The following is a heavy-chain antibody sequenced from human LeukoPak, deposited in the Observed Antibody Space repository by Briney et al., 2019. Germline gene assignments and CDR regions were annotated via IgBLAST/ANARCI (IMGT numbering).Heavy chain of an antibody. D-gene: IGHD4-17*01. V-gene: IGHV3-64D*06. CDR1: GFTFSSYA. CDR3: VKENYGDYDVDY. Sequence: GGSLRLSCSASGFTFSSYAMHWVRQAPGKGLEYVSAISSNGGSAYYADSVKGRFTISRDSSKNTLYLQMSSLGAEDTAVYYCVKENYGDYDVDYWGQGTLVTVSS. CDR2: ISSNGGSA. J-gene: IGHJ4*02.